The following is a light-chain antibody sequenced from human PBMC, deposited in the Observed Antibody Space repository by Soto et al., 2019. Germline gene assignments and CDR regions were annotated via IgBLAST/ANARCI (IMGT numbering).Light chain of an antibody. Sequence: EIMMTQSPATLSVSPGERATLSCRASQNIYTNLAWYQQKPGQAPRLLFYGASTRATGLPARFSGSGSGTEFTLTISSLQSEDSAIYYCQQYKSWPPITFGQGTRLEI. CDR1: QNIYTN. V-gene: IGKV3-15*01. J-gene: IGKJ5*01. CDR2: GAS. CDR3: QQYKSWPPIT.